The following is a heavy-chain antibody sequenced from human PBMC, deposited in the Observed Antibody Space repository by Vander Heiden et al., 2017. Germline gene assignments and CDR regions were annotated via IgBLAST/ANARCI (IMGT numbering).Heavy chain of an antibody. Sequence: EVQLVESGGGLIQPGGSLRLSCAASGFTVSTNDMSWVRQAPGKGLEWVSVIYSGGSTYYADSVKGRFTISRDNSKNTLYLLMKRMRAEDTAVYYFARAGPAFYYYFDYWGQGTMVTVSS. CDR2: IYSGGST. D-gene: IGHD2-21*01. V-gene: IGHV3-53*01. CDR3: ARAGPAFYYYFDY. J-gene: IGHJ4*02. CDR1: GFTVSTND.